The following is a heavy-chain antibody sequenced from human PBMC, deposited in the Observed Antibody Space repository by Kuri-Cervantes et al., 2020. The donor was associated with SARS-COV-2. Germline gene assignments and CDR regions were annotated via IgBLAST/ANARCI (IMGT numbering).Heavy chain of an antibody. CDR2: ISYDGSNK. CDR3: ARDSAVYYYDSSGYYSLYYYGMDV. D-gene: IGHD3-22*01. Sequence: GESLKISCAASGFTFSSYGMHWVRQAPGKWLEWVAVISYDGSNKNYTDSVKGRFTISRDNSKNTLYLQMNSLRAEDSAVYYCARDSAVYYYDSSGYYSLYYYGMDVWGQGTTVTVSS. CDR1: GFTFSSYG. J-gene: IGHJ6*02. V-gene: IGHV3-30*03.